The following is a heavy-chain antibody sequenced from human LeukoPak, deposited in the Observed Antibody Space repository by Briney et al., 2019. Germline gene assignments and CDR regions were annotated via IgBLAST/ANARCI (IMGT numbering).Heavy chain of an antibody. CDR3: ARMRDIVVVPAAYFDY. CDR2: IYYSGST. Sequence: SETLSLTCTVSGGSIISYYWSWIRQPPGKGLEWIGYIYYSGSTNYNPSLKSRVTISVDTSKNQFSLKLSSVTAAHTAVYYCARMRDIVVVPAAYFDYWGQGTLVTVSS. J-gene: IGHJ4*02. D-gene: IGHD2-2*01. V-gene: IGHV4-59*08. CDR1: GGSIISYY.